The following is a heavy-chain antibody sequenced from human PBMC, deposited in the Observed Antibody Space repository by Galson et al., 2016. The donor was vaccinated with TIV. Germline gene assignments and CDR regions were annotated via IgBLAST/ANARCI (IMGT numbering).Heavy chain of an antibody. CDR3: SRCGYGDFRSLNYFDY. V-gene: IGHV4-39*07. D-gene: IGHD4-17*01. CDR1: GGSISSTGYY. J-gene: IGHJ4*02. CDR2: IYYTGST. Sequence: ETLSLTCTVSGGSISSTGYYWGWIRQPPGKGLEWIGSIYYTGSTYYHPSLKRRVTISVDRSKNQFSLKLISVTAAATAVYYCSRCGYGDFRSLNYFDYWGQGTLVTVSS.